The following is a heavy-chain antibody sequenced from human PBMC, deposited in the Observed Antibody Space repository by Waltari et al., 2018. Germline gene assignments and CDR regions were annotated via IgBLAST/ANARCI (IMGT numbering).Heavy chain of an antibody. CDR2: IRSKTYGGTT. CDR1: EFNCGYYA. Sequence: DVQLAQSGGGLVRPRRSLTLSCTTSEFNCGYYALSWLRQAPGKGLEWVGFIRSKTYGGTTEYGASVKGRFSISRDDSKSIAYLQMNSLKTEDTAIYYCTRVSGYTYGPDFDYWGQGTLVTVSS. D-gene: IGHD5-18*01. J-gene: IGHJ4*02. V-gene: IGHV3-49*03. CDR3: TRVSGYTYGPDFDY.